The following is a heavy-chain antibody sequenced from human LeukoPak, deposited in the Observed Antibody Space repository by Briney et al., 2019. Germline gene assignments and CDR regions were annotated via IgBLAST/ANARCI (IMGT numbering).Heavy chain of an antibody. J-gene: IGHJ4*02. V-gene: IGHV1-2*02. CDR2: IYPNTGGT. CDR3: ARGLGDIVVVPAGYDVDTAMVTDPDY. CDR1: GYTFTGYY. Sequence: GASVKVSCKASGYTFTGYYMHWVRQAPGQGLEWMRWIYPNTGGTNYAQKFQGRVTMTRDTSISTAYMELSRLRSDDTAVYYCARGLGDIVVVPAGYDVDTAMVTDPDYWGQGTLVTVSS. D-gene: IGHD2-2*01.